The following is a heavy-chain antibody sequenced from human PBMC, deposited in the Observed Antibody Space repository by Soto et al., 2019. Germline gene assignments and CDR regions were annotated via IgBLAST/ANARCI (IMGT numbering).Heavy chain of an antibody. CDR1: GYSFTSYW. CDR2: IYPGDSDT. J-gene: IGHJ6*02. V-gene: IGHV5-51*01. CDR3: ARTYYDILTATQYGMDV. Sequence: PVESLKISCKGSGYSFTSYWIGWVRQMPGKGLEWMGIIYPGDSDTRYSPSFQGQVTISVDKSISTAYLQWSSLKASDTAMYYCARTYYDILTATQYGMDVWGQGTTVTVYS. D-gene: IGHD3-9*01.